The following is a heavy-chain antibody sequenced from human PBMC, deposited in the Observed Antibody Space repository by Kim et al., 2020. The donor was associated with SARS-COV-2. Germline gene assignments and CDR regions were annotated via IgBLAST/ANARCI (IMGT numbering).Heavy chain of an antibody. J-gene: IGHJ6*02. V-gene: IGHV3-15*01. D-gene: IGHD6-19*01. Sequence: VKCRFTIARDDSKNTLYLQMNSLKTEDTAVYYCTTIPVAGTSYYYYGMDVWGQGTTVTVSS. CDR3: TTIPVAGTSYYYYGMDV.